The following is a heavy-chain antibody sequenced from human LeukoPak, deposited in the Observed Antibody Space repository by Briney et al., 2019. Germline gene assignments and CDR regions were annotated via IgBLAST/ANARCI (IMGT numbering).Heavy chain of an antibody. CDR1: GGTFSSYA. J-gene: IGHJ3*02. CDR3: ARDNSDDFDI. Sequence: ASVKVSCKASGGTFSSYAIRWVRQAPGQGLEWMGWINPNSGGTNYAQHFQGRVTMTRDTSITTAYMELSSLRSDDTAVYYCARDNSDDFDIWGQGTMVTVSS. V-gene: IGHV1-2*02. CDR2: INPNSGGT. D-gene: IGHD5-24*01.